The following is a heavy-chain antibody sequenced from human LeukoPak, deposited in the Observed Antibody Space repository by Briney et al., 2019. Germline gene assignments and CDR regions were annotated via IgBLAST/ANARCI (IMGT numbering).Heavy chain of an antibody. Sequence: ASVKVSCKASGYTFTGYYMHWVRQVPGQGLEWMGWINPNSGGTNYAQKFQGRVTMTRDTSISTAYMELSRLRSDDTAVYYCARGAEGPAYYDFWSGYYGGNWFDPWGQGTLVTVSS. V-gene: IGHV1-2*02. D-gene: IGHD3-3*01. CDR2: INPNSGGT. CDR3: ARGAEGPAYYDFWSGYYGGNWFDP. CDR1: GYTFTGYY. J-gene: IGHJ5*02.